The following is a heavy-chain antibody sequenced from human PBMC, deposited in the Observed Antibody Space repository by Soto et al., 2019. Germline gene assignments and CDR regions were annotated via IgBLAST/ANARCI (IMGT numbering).Heavy chain of an antibody. CDR1: GFTFGSKW. J-gene: IGHJ4*02. CDR3: ASLEWESTGYADY. Sequence: EVQLVESGGGLVQPGGSLRLSCAASGFTFGSKWMSWVRQAPGKGLEWVANIKRDGSEKYYVDSVKGRFTISRDNAKNTLYLQMNSLRADDPAVYYCASLEWESTGYADYWGQGTLVTVSS. CDR2: IKRDGSEK. V-gene: IGHV3-7*03. D-gene: IGHD3-3*01.